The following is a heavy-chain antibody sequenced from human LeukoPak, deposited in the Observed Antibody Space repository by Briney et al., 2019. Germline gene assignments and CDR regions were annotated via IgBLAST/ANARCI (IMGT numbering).Heavy chain of an antibody. Sequence: SETLSLTCAVYGGSFSGYYWSWIRQPPGKGLEWIGEINHSGSTNYNPSLKSRVTISVDTSKNQFSLKLSSVTAADTAVYYCARAELNYYFDYWGQGTLVTVSS. V-gene: IGHV4-34*01. CDR1: GGSFSGYY. CDR2: INHSGST. J-gene: IGHJ4*02. D-gene: IGHD3-10*01. CDR3: ARAELNYYFDY.